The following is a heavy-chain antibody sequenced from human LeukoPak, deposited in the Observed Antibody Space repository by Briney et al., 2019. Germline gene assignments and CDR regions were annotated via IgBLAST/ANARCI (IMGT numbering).Heavy chain of an antibody. Sequence: GGSLRLSCAASGFTFSSYAMSWVRQAPGKGLEWVSAMSGSGGSTYYADSVKGRFTISRDNSKNTLYLQMNSLRAEDTAVYYCAKDLLWFGELLYAAGFDYWGQGTLVTVSS. CDR1: GFTFSSYA. V-gene: IGHV3-23*01. CDR3: AKDLLWFGELLYAAGFDY. D-gene: IGHD3-10*01. CDR2: MSGSGGST. J-gene: IGHJ4*02.